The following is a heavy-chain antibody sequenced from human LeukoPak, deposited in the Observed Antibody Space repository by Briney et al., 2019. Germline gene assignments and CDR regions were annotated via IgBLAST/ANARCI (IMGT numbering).Heavy chain of an antibody. Sequence: RSSETLSLTCAVYGGSFIDYYWSWLRQPPGKGLEWIGEIDHSGSTTYNPSLKSRVNISVDTSKNQFSLKLNSVTAADTAVYYCARGFSHWGQGTLVTVSS. CDR1: GGSFIDYY. J-gene: IGHJ4*02. D-gene: IGHD3-3*01. V-gene: IGHV4-34*01. CDR2: IDHSGST. CDR3: ARGFSH.